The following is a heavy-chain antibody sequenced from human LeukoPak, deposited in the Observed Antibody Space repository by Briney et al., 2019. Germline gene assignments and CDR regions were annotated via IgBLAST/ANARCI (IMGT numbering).Heavy chain of an antibody. V-gene: IGHV3-20*04. Sequence: GGSLRLSCAASGFPFDDYVMSWVRQAPGKGLEWVSGINWNGGSTGCADSMKGRFTISRDNAKNSLYLQMNSLRAEDTAFYYCARDFDPLVAAAGGGAFDIWGQGTMVTVSS. CDR2: INWNGGST. J-gene: IGHJ3*02. D-gene: IGHD6-13*01. CDR1: GFPFDDYV. CDR3: ARDFDPLVAAAGGGAFDI.